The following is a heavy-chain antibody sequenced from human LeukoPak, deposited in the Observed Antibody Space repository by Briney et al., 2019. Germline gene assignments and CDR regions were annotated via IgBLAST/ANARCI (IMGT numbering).Heavy chain of an antibody. CDR3: ARDNYDQNYYYYMDV. Sequence: SVKVSRKASGGAFSSYATSWVRQAPGQGLEWMGGIIPIFGTATYARKYVVRVTITADESTSTAYMELSSLRSEDTAVYYCARDNYDQNYYYYMDVCGKGTTVTVSS. CDR2: IIPIFGTA. D-gene: IGHD4-11*01. V-gene: IGHV1-69*13. J-gene: IGHJ6*03. CDR1: GGAFSSYA.